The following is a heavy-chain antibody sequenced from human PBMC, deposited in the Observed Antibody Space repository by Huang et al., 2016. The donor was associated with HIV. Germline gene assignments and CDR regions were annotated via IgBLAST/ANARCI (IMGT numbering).Heavy chain of an antibody. D-gene: IGHD2-15*01. Sequence: QVLLQQWGAGVLKPSETLFLTCGVSGGPFNGFLWSWIRQTPGKGLEGIGEINYSGNPNDNPSLKSRVTMSVDTSKRQFSLSLKSVTAADTAVYYCARARLLLPFDYWGQGALVAVSS. V-gene: IGHV4-34*02. CDR3: ARARLLLPFDY. CDR2: INYSGNP. CDR1: GGPFNGFL. J-gene: IGHJ4*02.